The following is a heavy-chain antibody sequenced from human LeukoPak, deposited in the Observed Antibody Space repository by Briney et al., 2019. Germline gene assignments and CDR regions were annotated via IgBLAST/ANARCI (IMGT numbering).Heavy chain of an antibody. V-gene: IGHV5-51*01. CDR2: IYPGDSDT. D-gene: IGHD2-2*01. CDR3: ARQRVDCSSTSCYGGWFDP. Sequence: GESLKISCKGSGYSFTSYWIGWVRQMPGKGLEWMGIIYPGDSDTRHSPSFQGQVTISADKSISTAYLQWSSLKASDTAMYYCARQRVDCSSTSCYGGWFDPWGQGTLVTVSS. CDR1: GYSFTSYW. J-gene: IGHJ5*02.